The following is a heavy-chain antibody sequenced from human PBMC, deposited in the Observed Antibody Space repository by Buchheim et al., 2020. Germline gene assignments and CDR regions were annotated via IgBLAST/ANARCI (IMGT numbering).Heavy chain of an antibody. V-gene: IGHV1-2*04. CDR1: GYTFTGYY. CDR2: INPNSGGT. Sequence: QVQLVQSGAEVKKPGASVKVSCKASGYTFTGYYMHWVRQAPGQGLEWMGWINPNSGGTNYAQKFQGWVTMTRDTSISPAYMELSRLRSDDTAVYYCARDGCSGGSCYSYYYYGMDVWGQGTT. CDR3: ARDGCSGGSCYSYYYYGMDV. J-gene: IGHJ6*02. D-gene: IGHD2-15*01.